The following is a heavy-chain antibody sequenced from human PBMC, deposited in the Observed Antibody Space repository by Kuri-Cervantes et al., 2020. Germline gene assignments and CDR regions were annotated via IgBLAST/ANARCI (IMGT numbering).Heavy chain of an antibody. J-gene: IGHJ6*02. Sequence: ESLKISCTVSGGSISSYYWSWIRQPPGKGLEWIGYIYYSGSTNYNPSLKSRVTISVYTSKNQFSLKLSSVTAADTAVYYCARDDTARDVYYYYGLDVWGQGTMVTVSS. D-gene: IGHD5-18*01. V-gene: IGHV4-59*01. CDR1: GGSISSYY. CDR2: IYYSGST. CDR3: ARDDTARDVYYYYGLDV.